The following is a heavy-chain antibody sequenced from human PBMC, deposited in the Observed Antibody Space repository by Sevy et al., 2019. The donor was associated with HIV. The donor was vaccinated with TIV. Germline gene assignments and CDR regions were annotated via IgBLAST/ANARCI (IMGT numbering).Heavy chain of an antibody. J-gene: IGHJ4*02. CDR3: ARGGILVEGDDRTTPFDF. V-gene: IGHV3-30-3*01. CDR1: GFTFNTYS. Sequence: GGSLRLSCSVSGFTFNTYSFHWVRQAPGMGLKWVSVISSDGVKKYYADSVGGRFPISRDNSKSTLYLQMNNLRAGDTGVYYCARGGILVEGDDRTTPFDFWGQGTLVTVSS. D-gene: IGHD2-15*01. CDR2: ISSDGVKK.